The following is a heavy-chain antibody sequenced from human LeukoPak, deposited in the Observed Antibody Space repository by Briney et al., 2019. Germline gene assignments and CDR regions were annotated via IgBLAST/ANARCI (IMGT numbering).Heavy chain of an antibody. CDR3: ARIGYSSSCTDY. J-gene: IGHJ4*02. D-gene: IGHD6-13*01. Sequence: GGSLRLSCAASGFTFSNYWMSWVRQAPGKGLEWVANIKQDGSVKYYVDSVKGRFTVSRDNAKNSLYLQMNSLRAEDTAVYYCARIGYSSSCTDYWGQGTLVTVSS. CDR1: GFTFSNYW. V-gene: IGHV3-7*01. CDR2: IKQDGSVK.